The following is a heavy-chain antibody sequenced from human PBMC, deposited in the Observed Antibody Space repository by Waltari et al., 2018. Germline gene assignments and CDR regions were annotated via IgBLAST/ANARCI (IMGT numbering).Heavy chain of an antibody. CDR3: ARGKAYTDGFDP. D-gene: IGHD4-4*01. CDR2: IVPILGMA. V-gene: IGHV1-69*04. Sequence: QVQLVQSGAEVKKPGSSVKVSCKASGGPFSSYAISWVRQAPGQGLEWMGGIVPILGMANCAQAIQGIVTITADESTSTAYMELSSLGSEDTAVYYCARGKAYTDGFDPWGQGTLVTVSS. J-gene: IGHJ5*02. CDR1: GGPFSSYA.